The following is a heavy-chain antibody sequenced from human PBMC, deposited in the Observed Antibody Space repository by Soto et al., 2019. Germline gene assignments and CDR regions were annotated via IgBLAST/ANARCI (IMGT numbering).Heavy chain of an antibody. CDR1: GGSFTSNNW. Sequence: SETLSLTCAASGGSFTSNNWWTWVRQPPGQGLEWIGEIYRTGSTNYNPSLKSRVTISLDKSENQFSLKVTSLTAADTAVYYCASRDPGTSVDYWGQGTLVTVSS. CDR2: IYRTGST. V-gene: IGHV4-4*02. J-gene: IGHJ4*02. CDR3: ASRDPGTSVDY. D-gene: IGHD1-7*01.